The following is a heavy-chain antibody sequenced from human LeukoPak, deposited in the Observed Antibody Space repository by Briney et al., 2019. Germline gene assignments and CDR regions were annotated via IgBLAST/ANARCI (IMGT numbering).Heavy chain of an antibody. D-gene: IGHD1-26*01. CDR2: IYYSGST. J-gene: IGHJ4*02. V-gene: IGHV4-61*01. CDR1: GGSVNSGSYY. Sequence: SGTLSLTCTVSGGSVNSGSYYWNWIRQPPGKGLEWIGYIYYSGSTNYNPSLKSRATISVDTSKNQFSLKLSSVTAADTAVYYCARAAYSGSYHSDYWGQGTLVTVSS. CDR3: ARAAYSGSYHSDY.